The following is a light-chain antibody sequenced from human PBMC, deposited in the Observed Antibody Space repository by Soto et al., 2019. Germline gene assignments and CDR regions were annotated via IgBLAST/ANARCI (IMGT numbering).Light chain of an antibody. CDR1: QSVSRT. Sequence: EVVLTQSPATLSLSPGERANLSCRTSQSVSRTLAWYQQKSGQAPRLLIYDASNRATGIPTRFSGSGSGTDVTLNISSLEPEDFAVYYCQQRYNWPQTFGQGTKVEIK. J-gene: IGKJ1*01. CDR3: QQRYNWPQT. V-gene: IGKV3-11*01. CDR2: DAS.